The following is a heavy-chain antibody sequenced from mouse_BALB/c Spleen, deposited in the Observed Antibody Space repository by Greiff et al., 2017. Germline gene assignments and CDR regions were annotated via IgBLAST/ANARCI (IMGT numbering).Heavy chain of an antibody. V-gene: IGHV5-17*02. CDR3: ARPGGFYYAMDY. J-gene: IGHJ4*01. CDR1: GFTFSSFG. CDR2: ISSGSSTI. D-gene: IGHD1-2*01. Sequence: EVMLVESGGGLVQPGGSRKLSCAASGFTFSSFGMHWVRQAPEKGLEWVAYISSGSSTIYYADTVKGRFTISRDNPKNTLFLQMTSLRSEDTAMYYCARPGGFYYAMDYWGQGTSVTVSA.